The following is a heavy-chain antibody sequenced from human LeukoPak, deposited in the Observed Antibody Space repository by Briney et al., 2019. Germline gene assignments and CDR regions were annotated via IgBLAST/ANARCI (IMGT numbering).Heavy chain of an antibody. CDR3: AKARPSYYYYYMDV. CDR1: GFTFSSYA. J-gene: IGHJ6*03. CDR2: ISGSDGST. Sequence: GGSLRLSCAASGFTFSSYAMSWVRQAPGKGLEWVSGISGSDGSTSYADSVKGRFTISRDTSKNTLYLQMNNLRAEDTAVYHCAKARPSYYYYYMDVWGKGTTVTVSS. V-gene: IGHV3-23*01.